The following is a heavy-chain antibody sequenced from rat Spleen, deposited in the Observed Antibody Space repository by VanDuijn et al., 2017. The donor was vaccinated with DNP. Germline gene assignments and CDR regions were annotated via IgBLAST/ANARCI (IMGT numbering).Heavy chain of an antibody. Sequence: EVQLVESGGGLVQPGRSLKLSCAASGFIFSNYYMAWVRQAPARGLEWVAYIGSAAYAPYYGDSVKGRFTISRDNAKSTLYLQMNSLRSEDMATYYCVRWNSGHFDYWGQGVMVTVSS. CDR3: VRWNSGHFDY. J-gene: IGHJ2*01. CDR2: IGSAAYAP. V-gene: IGHV5-22*01. CDR1: GFIFSNYY. D-gene: IGHD4-3*01.